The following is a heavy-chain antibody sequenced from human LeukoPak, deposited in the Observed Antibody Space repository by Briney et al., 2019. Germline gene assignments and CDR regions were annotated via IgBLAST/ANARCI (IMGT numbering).Heavy chain of an antibody. CDR1: GFTFSSYS. J-gene: IGHJ3*02. V-gene: IGHV3-23*01. Sequence: GGSLRLSCAASGFTFSSYSMNWVRQAPGKGLKWVSAISGSGGSTYYADSVKGRFTISRDNSKNTLYLQMNSLRAEDTAVYYCAKDRGYDFWSGYGDAFDIWGQGTMVTVSS. CDR3: AKDRGYDFWSGYGDAFDI. CDR2: ISGSGGST. D-gene: IGHD3-3*01.